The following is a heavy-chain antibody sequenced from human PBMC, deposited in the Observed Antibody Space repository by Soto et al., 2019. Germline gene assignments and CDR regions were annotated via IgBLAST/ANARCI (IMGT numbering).Heavy chain of an antibody. V-gene: IGHV3-15*07. CDR2: IKSKTDGGTT. J-gene: IGHJ6*02. CDR1: GFTFSNAW. D-gene: IGHD6-19*01. CDR3: TTGFWQWLTLYGMDV. Sequence: GGSLRLSCAASGFTFSNAWMNWVRQAPGKGLEWVGRIKSKTDGGTTDYAAPVKGRFTISRDDSKNTLYLQMNSLKTEDTAMYYCTTGFWQWLTLYGMDVWGQGTTVTVSS.